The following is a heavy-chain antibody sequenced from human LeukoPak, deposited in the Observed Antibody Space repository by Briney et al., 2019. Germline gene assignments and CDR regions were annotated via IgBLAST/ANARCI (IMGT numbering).Heavy chain of an antibody. J-gene: IGHJ4*02. CDR3: AKDWAYSSSSRPVY. V-gene: IGHV3-23*01. CDR2: ISGSGGST. D-gene: IGHD6-6*01. Sequence: PGGSLRLSCAASGFTFSSYAMSWVRQAPGKGLEWVSAISGSGGSTYYADSVKGRFTISRDNSKNTLYLQMNSLRAEDTAVYYCAKDWAYSSSSRPVYWGQGTLVTVSS. CDR1: GFTFSSYA.